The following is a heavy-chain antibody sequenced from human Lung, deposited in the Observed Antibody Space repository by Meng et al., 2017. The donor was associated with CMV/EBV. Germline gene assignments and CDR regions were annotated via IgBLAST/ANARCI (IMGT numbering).Heavy chain of an antibody. CDR3: ARDWSGSDDY. D-gene: IGHD1-26*01. V-gene: IGHV3-74*01. J-gene: IGHJ4*02. CDR1: GFTLGRCW. CDR2: INEDGSRT. Sequence: LSWAAAGFTLGRCWMHWVRQAPGKGLVWVSRINEDGSRTDYADSVEGRFTISRDNAKNTLYLQMNSLRAEDTAVYYCARDWSGSDDYWGQGTLVTVSS.